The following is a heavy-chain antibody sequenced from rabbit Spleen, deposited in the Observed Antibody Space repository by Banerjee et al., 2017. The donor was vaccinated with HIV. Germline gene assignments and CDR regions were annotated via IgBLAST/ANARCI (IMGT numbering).Heavy chain of an antibody. CDR1: GFDFSNYG. CDR2: IDPVFGYT. Sequence: QEQLVESGGGLVQPGGSLKLSCKASGFDFSNYGVSWVRQAPGKGLEWIGYIDPVFGYTYYANWVNGRFSISRENTQNTVYLQLSSLTAADTATYFCVREVAAKFNLWGQGTLVTVS. J-gene: IGHJ4*01. V-gene: IGHV1S47*01. D-gene: IGHD4-1*01. CDR3: VREVAAKFNL.